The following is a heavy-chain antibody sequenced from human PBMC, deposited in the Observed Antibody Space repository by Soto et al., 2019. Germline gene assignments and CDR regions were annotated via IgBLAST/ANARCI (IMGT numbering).Heavy chain of an antibody. CDR2: ISGSGGST. CDR3: AEDQGSSWYEIDY. Sequence: EVQLLESGGGLVQPGGSLRLSCAASGFTFSNYAVTWVRQAPGKGLEWVSTISGSGGSTYYADSVKGRFTISRDNSKNTLYLQMNSLRAEGAAVYYCAEDQGSSWYEIDYWGQGALVTVSS. CDR1: GFTFSNYA. D-gene: IGHD6-13*01. V-gene: IGHV3-23*01. J-gene: IGHJ4*02.